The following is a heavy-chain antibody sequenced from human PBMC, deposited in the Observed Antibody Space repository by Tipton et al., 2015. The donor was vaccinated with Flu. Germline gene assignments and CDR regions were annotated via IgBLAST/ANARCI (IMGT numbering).Heavy chain of an antibody. CDR1: GYSISSGYY. Sequence: GLVKPSETLSLTCGVSGYSISSGYYWGWIRQSPGMGLEWIGNVHQTGNTYYNPSLRSRVTIAIDRPKNQFSLRLTSVTAEDTAVYYCARRDYSNYVSEPKNWFDPWGHGTLVTVSS. J-gene: IGHJ5*02. CDR2: VHQTGNT. CDR3: ARRDYSNYVSEPKNWFDP. V-gene: IGHV4-38-2*01. D-gene: IGHD4-11*01.